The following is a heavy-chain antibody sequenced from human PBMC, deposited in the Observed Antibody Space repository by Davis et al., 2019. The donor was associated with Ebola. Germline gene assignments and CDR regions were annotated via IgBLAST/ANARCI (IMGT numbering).Heavy chain of an antibody. D-gene: IGHD3-10*01. J-gene: IGHJ3*02. CDR2: IYHSGTT. V-gene: IGHV4-4*02. CDR3: ARAMVTMVSFAFDI. Sequence: GSLRLSCGVSGGSISSNNWWRWVRQPPGKGLEWIGEIYHSGTTNYNPSLKSRVTISVDKSKNQFSLKLSSVTAADTAVYYCARAMVTMVSFAFDIWGQGTVVTVSS. CDR1: GGSISSNNW.